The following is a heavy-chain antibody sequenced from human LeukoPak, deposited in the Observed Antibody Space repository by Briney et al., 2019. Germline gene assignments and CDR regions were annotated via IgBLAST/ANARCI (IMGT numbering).Heavy chain of an antibody. CDR3: ARNREFSWPTSFDY. D-gene: IGHD6-13*01. V-gene: IGHV1-18*04. CDR2: ISAYNGNT. J-gene: IGHJ4*02. Sequence: ASVNVSCKSSGYTFTSYGISWVRQAPGQGLEWMGWISAYNGNTNYAQKLQGRGTMTTDTSTSTAYMELRSLRSDDTAVYYCARNREFSWPTSFDYWGQGTLVTVSS. CDR1: GYTFTSYG.